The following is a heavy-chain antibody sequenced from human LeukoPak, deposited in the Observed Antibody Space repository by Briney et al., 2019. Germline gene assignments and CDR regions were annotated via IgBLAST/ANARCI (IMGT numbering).Heavy chain of an antibody. J-gene: IGHJ4*02. V-gene: IGHV5-51*01. D-gene: IGHD3-22*01. CDR3: ARHVDSTGTKMDF. CDR2: IYPGDSDT. Sequence: GESLKISCKTSGYSFVSHWIVWVRQMPGKGLEWMGIIYPGDSDTKYSPSFQGQVTISVDKSISTAYLQWSSLKASDTAMYFCARHVDSTGTKMDFWGQGTLVTVSS. CDR1: GYSFVSHW.